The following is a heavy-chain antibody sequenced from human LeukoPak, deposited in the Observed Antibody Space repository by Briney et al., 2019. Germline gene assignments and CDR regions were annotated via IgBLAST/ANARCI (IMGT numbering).Heavy chain of an antibody. CDR2: INPYSGVT. D-gene: IGHD2-2*01. V-gene: IGHV1-2*02. J-gene: IGHJ4*02. CDR1: GYTFTDYN. Sequence: ASVKVSCKAAGYTFTDYNMHWVRQAPGQGLEWMGWINPYSGVTNYAQKFQARVTMTRDTSIRTAYMEMSSLESEDTAVYYCARGGCSSTSCYAYDVWGQGTLVTVSS. CDR3: ARGGCSSTSCYAYDV.